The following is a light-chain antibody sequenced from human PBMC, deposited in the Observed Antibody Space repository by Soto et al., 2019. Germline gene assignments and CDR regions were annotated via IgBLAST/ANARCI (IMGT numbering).Light chain of an antibody. CDR3: QQYNNWPWT. Sequence: EILMTQSPATLSVSPGERATRSCMASQSVSSNLAWYQQKPGQAPRLLIYGASTRATGIPARFSGSGSGTEFTLTISSLQSEDFAVYYCQQYNNWPWTFGQGTKVDIK. CDR1: QSVSSN. V-gene: IGKV3-15*01. CDR2: GAS. J-gene: IGKJ1*01.